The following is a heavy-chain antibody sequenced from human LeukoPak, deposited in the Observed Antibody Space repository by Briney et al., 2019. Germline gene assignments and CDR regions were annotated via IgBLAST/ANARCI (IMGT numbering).Heavy chain of an antibody. J-gene: IGHJ5*02. V-gene: IGHV3-30*03. D-gene: IGHD5-18*01. CDR1: GFTFSSHG. CDR3: ARDHSYGLGWFDP. CDR2: ILYDGSNK. Sequence: TGGSLRLSCAASGFTFSSHGMHWVRQAPGKGLEWVAVILYDGSNKYYADSVKGRFTISRDNSKNTLYLQMNSLRAEDTAVYYCARDHSYGLGWFDPWGQGTLVTVSS.